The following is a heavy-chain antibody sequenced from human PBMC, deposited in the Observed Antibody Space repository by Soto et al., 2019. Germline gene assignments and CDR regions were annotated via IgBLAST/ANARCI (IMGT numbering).Heavy chain of an antibody. V-gene: IGHV3-30*18. CDR1: GFTVNNYA. CDR2: ISYDGSDK. CDR3: AKDSSEGYFDY. Sequence: VQLVESGGGVVQPGRALRLSCVASGFTVNNYAMHWVRQAPGKGLEWVAFISYDGSDKYYGGSVKGRFTISRDKSRNTLYLQMNSLRPEDTAVYYGAKDSSEGYFDYWGQGTLFTVSS. J-gene: IGHJ4*02.